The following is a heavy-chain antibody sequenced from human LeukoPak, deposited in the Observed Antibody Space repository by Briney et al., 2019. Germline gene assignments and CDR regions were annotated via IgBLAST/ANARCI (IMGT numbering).Heavy chain of an antibody. Sequence: GGSLRLSCVATGFSFSVYPMHWVRQAPGKGLERAAFISDDGTNVHYTDSVKGRFTISRDNSRSTLYLQMNSLRAEDTAVYFCARVAYYSVTADQITDAFDVWGRGTAVTVSS. J-gene: IGHJ3*01. CDR2: ISDDGTNV. V-gene: IGHV3-30*14. CDR3: ARVAYYSVTADQITDAFDV. D-gene: IGHD2-15*01. CDR1: GFSFSVYP.